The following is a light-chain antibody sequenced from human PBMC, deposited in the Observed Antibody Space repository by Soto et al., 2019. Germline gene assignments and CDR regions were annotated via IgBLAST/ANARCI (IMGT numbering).Light chain of an antibody. CDR1: QGISNN. CDR3: QQLNNYPRALT. V-gene: IGKV1-9*01. CDR2: AAS. Sequence: DVQLTQSPSFLSASVGDRVTITCRASQGISNNLAWYQHNPGKPPKLLIYAASTLQSGVPSRFSGSGSGTEFTLTISSLQPEDFATYYCQQLNNYPRALTFGGGNKVEIK. J-gene: IGKJ4*01.